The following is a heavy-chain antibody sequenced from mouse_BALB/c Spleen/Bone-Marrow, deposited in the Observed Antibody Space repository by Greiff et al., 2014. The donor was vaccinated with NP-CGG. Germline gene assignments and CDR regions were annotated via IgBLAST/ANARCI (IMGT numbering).Heavy chain of an antibody. J-gene: IGHJ2*01. Sequence: VQRVESGAELMKPGASVKISCKATGYTFSSYWIEWVKQRPGHGLEWIGEILPGSGSTNYNEKFKGKATFTADTSSNTAYMQLSSLTSGDSAVYYCARRLLYYFDYWGQGTTLTVSS. V-gene: IGHV1-9*01. CDR1: GYTFSSYW. CDR3: ARRLLYYFDY. D-gene: IGHD1-2*01. CDR2: ILPGSGST.